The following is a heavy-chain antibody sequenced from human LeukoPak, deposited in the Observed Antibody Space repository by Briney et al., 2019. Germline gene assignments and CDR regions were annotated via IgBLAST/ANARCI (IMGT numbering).Heavy chain of an antibody. CDR3: VLAPNSHWFDF. CDR2: IHYSGNS. J-gene: IGHJ4*02. V-gene: IGHV4-59*08. D-gene: IGHD1-1*01. Sequence: PSETLSLTCSVSGDSVSDFYWNWIRQSPGTGMEWIGNIHYSGNSNYNPSLKSRVSMSIDTSRNQFFLKLNSVTAADTAVYYCVLAPNSHWFDFWGQGTQVTVSS. CDR1: GDSVSDFY.